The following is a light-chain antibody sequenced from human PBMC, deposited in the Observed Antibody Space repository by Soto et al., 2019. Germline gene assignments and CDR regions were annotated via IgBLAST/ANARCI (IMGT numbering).Light chain of an antibody. CDR1: QSVTSTY. J-gene: IGKJ5*01. Sequence: DIVMTQSPGPLSLSPGERATPSCTSSQSVTSTYLAWYQQKPGQAPRLIIYGASRRATGIPDRFSGSGSGTDCTLTISRLEPEDFAVYFCQQFGSSFITFGQGTRLEIK. CDR3: QQFGSSFIT. CDR2: GAS. V-gene: IGKV3-20*01.